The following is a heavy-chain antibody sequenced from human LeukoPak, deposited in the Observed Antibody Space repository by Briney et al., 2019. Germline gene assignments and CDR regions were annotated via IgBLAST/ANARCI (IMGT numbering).Heavy chain of an antibody. V-gene: IGHV1-69*05. CDR3: ASESKAYCGGDCPGRYYYYYMDV. CDR1: GGTFSSYA. Sequence: ASVKVSCKASGGTFSSYAISWVRQAPGQGLEWMGGIIPIFGTANYAQKFQGRVTITTDESTSTAYMELSSLRSEDTAVYYCASESKAYCGGDCPGRYYYYYMDVWGKGTTVTVSS. CDR2: IIPIFGTA. J-gene: IGHJ6*03. D-gene: IGHD2-21*01.